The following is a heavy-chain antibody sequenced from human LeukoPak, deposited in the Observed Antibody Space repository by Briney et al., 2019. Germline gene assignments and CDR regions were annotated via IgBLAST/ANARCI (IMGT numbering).Heavy chain of an antibody. CDR3: ARGRTAQPGYNWFDP. D-gene: IGHD1-1*01. Sequence: PGGSLRLSCAASGFIFSNYWMSWVRQPPGKGLEWIGEINHSGSTNYNPSLKSRVTISVDTSKNQFSLKLSSVTAADTAVYYCARGRTAQPGYNWFDPWGQGTLVTVSS. CDR1: GFIFSNYW. V-gene: IGHV4-34*01. J-gene: IGHJ5*02. CDR2: INHSGST.